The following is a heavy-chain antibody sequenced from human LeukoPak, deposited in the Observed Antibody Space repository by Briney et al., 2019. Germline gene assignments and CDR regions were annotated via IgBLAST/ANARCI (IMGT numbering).Heavy chain of an antibody. J-gene: IGHJ4*02. V-gene: IGHV4-59*06. D-gene: IGHD3-22*01. Sequence: PSETLSLTCTVSGGSISSYYWSWIRQHPGKGLEWIGYIYYSGSTYYNPSLKSRVTISVDTSKNQFSLKLSSVTAADTAVYYCARDDSSGYLPIDYWGQGTLVTVSS. CDR2: IYYSGST. CDR1: GGSISSYY. CDR3: ARDDSSGYLPIDY.